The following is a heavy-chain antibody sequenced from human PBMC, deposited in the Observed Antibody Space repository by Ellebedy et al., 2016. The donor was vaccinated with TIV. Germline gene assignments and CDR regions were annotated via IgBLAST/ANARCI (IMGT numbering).Heavy chain of an antibody. CDR2: INPYSDNT. D-gene: IGHD6-13*01. Sequence: ASVKVSXXASGGTFSSYAISWVRQAPGQGLEWMGWINPYSDNTVYAQKFQGRVTMATDTSTSTAYMELRSLSSDDTAVYYCARDRGKAATGDWIDPWGQGTLVIVSS. CDR1: GGTFSSYA. J-gene: IGHJ5*02. CDR3: ARDRGKAATGDWIDP. V-gene: IGHV1-18*01.